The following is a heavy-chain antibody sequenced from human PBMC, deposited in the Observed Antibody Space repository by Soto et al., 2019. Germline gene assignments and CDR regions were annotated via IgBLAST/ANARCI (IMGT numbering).Heavy chain of an antibody. CDR3: ARGRAYGSGSHVDY. CDR1: GGSISSGGYY. CDR2: IYYSGST. Sequence: SETLSLTCTVSGGSISSGGYYWSWIRQHPGKGLEWIGYIYYSGSTYYNPSLKSRVTISVDTSKNQFSLKLSSVTAEDTAVYYCARGRAYGSGSHVDYWGQGTLVTAPQ. V-gene: IGHV4-31*03. J-gene: IGHJ4*02. D-gene: IGHD3-10*01.